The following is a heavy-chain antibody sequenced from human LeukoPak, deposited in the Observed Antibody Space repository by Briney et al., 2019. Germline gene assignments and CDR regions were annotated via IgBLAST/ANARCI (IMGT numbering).Heavy chain of an antibody. V-gene: IGHV3-53*01. J-gene: IGHJ6*03. Sequence: GGSLRLSCVAFGFTVSTSHMSWVRQAPGKGLEWVSGFHDAGTTYFADAVKGRFTIPRDNTKNTLFLQMNSLRAEDTAVYYCARRYDSGTYGHYMDVWGKGTTVTVSS. CDR1: GFTVSTSH. CDR2: FHDAGTT. D-gene: IGHD3-10*01. CDR3: ARRYDSGTYGHYMDV.